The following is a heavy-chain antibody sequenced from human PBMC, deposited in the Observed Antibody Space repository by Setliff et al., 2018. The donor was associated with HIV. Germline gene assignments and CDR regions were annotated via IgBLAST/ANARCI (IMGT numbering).Heavy chain of an antibody. D-gene: IGHD6-13*01. CDR1: GGSFSGYY. V-gene: IGHV4-34*01. J-gene: IGHJ5*02. CDR3: ARILVAAAGTGFDP. CDR2: INHRGDT. Sequence: PSETLSLTCAVYGGSFSGYYWTWIRQPPGKGLEWIGDINHRGDTKYNPSLRSRVIISVDKSKNQFSLKLTSLTAADTAVYYCARILVAAAGTGFDPWGQGILVTVSS.